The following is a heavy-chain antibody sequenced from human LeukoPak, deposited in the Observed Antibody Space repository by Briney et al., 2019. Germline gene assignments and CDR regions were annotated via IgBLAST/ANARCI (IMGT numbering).Heavy chain of an antibody. CDR3: ARQNILTGYNWFDP. J-gene: IGHJ5*02. CDR2: IYPGDSDT. V-gene: IGHV5-51*01. CDR1: GYTFTGYY. D-gene: IGHD3-9*01. Sequence: ASVKVSCKASGYTFTGYYMHWVRQAPGQGLEWMGIIYPGDSDTRYSPSFQGQVTISADKSISTAYLQWSSLKASDTAMYYCARQNILTGYNWFDPWGQGTLVTVSS.